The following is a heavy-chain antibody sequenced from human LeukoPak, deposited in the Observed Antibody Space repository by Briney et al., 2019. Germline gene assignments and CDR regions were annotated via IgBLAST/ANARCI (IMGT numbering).Heavy chain of an antibody. Sequence: PSETLSLTCTVSGGSISSYYWSWIRQPPGKGLEWVGYIYYSGSTNYNPSLKSRVTISVDTSKNQFSLKLSSVTAADTAVYYCARVDSSSWLVDYWGQGTLVTVSS. J-gene: IGHJ4*02. CDR2: IYYSGST. D-gene: IGHD6-13*01. CDR3: ARVDSSSWLVDY. CDR1: GGSISSYY. V-gene: IGHV4-59*01.